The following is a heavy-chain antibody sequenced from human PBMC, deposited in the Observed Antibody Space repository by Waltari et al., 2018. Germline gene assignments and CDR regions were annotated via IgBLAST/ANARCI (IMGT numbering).Heavy chain of an antibody. CDR3: ASQRVAVAGYEPNWFDP. CDR2: IYYRGST. CDR1: GGSISSHY. Sequence: QVQLQESGPGLVKPSETLSLTCTVSGGSISSHYWSWIRQPPGKGLEWIGYIYYRGSTNYNPSLKSRVTISVDTSKNQFSLKLSSVTAADTAVYYCASQRVAVAGYEPNWFDPWGQGTLVTVSS. J-gene: IGHJ5*02. D-gene: IGHD6-19*01. V-gene: IGHV4-59*11.